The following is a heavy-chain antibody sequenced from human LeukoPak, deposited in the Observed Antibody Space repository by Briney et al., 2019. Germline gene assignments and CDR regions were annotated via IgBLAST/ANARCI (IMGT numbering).Heavy chain of an antibody. V-gene: IGHV3-21*01. CDR3: AKEAGQDYGALDAFDV. CDR1: GFTFSIYS. Sequence: GGSLRLSCTASGFTFSIYSMNWVRQAPGKGLEWVSSIGGTSSSLYYAESVKGRFTISRDNARNSLYLQMNSLRAEDTAVYYCAKEAGQDYGALDAFDVWGQGTMVTVSS. J-gene: IGHJ3*01. D-gene: IGHD4-17*01. CDR2: IGGTSSSL.